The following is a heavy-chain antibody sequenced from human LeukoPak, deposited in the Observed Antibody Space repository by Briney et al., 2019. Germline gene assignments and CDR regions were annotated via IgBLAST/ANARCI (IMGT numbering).Heavy chain of an antibody. CDR3: TTEYWGSNY. D-gene: IGHD7-27*01. CDR1: GFSFSSAW. CDR2: IKSNTNGGTT. J-gene: IGHJ4*02. Sequence: GGSLRLSCAGSGFSFSSAWMNWVRQAPGKGLEWVGLIKSNTNGGTTAYAAPVKGRFTISRDDSKNTLYLQMDSLKTEDTGVYYCTTEYWGSNYWGQRTLVTVSS. V-gene: IGHV3-15*07.